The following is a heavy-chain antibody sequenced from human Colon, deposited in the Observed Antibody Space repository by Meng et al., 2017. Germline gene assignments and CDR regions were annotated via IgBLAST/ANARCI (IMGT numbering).Heavy chain of an antibody. Sequence: EVQLLESGGGLEQPGGSLRLSCAASGFTFSTYAMSWVRQAPGKGLEWVSAVNSDGSRTRYADSVKGRFTISRDTARNTLYLQMNSLRAEDTAVYYCARAYSYGYWYFDLWGRGTLVTVSS. D-gene: IGHD5-18*01. CDR3: ARAYSYGYWYFDL. CDR1: GFTFSTYA. V-gene: IGHV3-23*01. CDR2: VNSDGSRT. J-gene: IGHJ2*01.